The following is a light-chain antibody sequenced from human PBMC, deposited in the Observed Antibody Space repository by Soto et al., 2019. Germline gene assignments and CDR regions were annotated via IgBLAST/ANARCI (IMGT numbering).Light chain of an antibody. CDR1: QGISSY. V-gene: IGKV1-9*01. J-gene: IGKJ5*01. CDR2: AAS. Sequence: TQSPSTVSVSPGERATLTCRASQGISSYLAWYQQKPGRPPKLLIYAASTLQSGVPSRFSGSGSGTEFTLTITSLQPEDFATYYCQQLNSCPNSFGQGTRLEIK. CDR3: QQLNSCPNS.